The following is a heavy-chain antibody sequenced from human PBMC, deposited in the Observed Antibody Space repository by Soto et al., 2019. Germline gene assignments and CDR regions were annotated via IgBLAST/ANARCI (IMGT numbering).Heavy chain of an antibody. CDR3: ARRHGARSNVFRSAFPLHY. V-gene: IGHV1-2*02. J-gene: IGHJ4*02. Sequence: QVHLVQSGADVKKPGASVKVACHASGYAFSAYYIHWVRQAPGQGLQWMGWGNPHSGDTKYSQAFQGRVTLTTDPPTNYSSMDLTGLTSADTAVYYCARRHGARSNVFRSAFPLHYWGQGTLVVGSS. CDR1: GYAFSAYY. CDR2: GNPHSGDT. D-gene: IGHD2-21*01.